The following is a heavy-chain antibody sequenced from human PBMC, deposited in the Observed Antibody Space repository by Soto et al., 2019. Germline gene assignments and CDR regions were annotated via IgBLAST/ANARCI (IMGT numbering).Heavy chain of an antibody. J-gene: IGHJ4*02. CDR3: ARVALAWTASDTAYYFDY. V-gene: IGHV3-30*03. CDR1: GFTFSSYS. D-gene: IGHD5-18*01. CDR2: ISYDGSNK. Sequence: VQLVESGGGLVKPGGSLRLSCAASGFTFSSYSMNWVRQAPGKGLEWVAVISYDGSNKYYADSVKGRFTISRDNSKNTLYLQMNSLRAEDTAVYYCARVALAWTASDTAYYFDYWGQGTLVTVSS.